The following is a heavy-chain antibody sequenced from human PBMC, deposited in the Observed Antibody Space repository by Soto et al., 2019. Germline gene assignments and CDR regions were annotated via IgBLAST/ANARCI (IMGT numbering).Heavy chain of an antibody. J-gene: IGHJ6*02. CDR1: GGTFSSYA. CDR2: IIPIFGTA. D-gene: IGHD1-26*01. V-gene: IGHV1-69*13. CDR3: ARPIVGATYYYYSYGMDV. Sequence: GASVKVSCKASGGTFSSYAISWVRQAPGQGLEWMGGIIPIFGTANYAQKFQGRVTITADESTSTAYMELSSLRSEDTAVYYCARPIVGATYYYYSYGMDVWGQGTTVTVSS.